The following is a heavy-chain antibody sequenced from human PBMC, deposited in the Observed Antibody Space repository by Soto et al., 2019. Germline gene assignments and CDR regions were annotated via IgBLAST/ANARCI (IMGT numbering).Heavy chain of an antibody. J-gene: IGHJ3*02. D-gene: IGHD1-1*01. V-gene: IGHV4-31*03. CDR3: ARDSPPQLDAFDI. CDR2: IYYSGST. CDR1: GGSISSGGYY. Sequence: SETLSLTCTVSGGSISSGGYYWSWIRQHPGKGLEWIGYIYYSGSTYYNPSLKSRVTISVDTSKNQFSLKLSSVTAADTAVYYCARDSPPQLDAFDIWGQGTMVTGSS.